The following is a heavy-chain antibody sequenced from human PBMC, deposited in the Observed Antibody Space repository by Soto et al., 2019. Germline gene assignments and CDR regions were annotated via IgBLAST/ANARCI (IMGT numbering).Heavy chain of an antibody. J-gene: IGHJ2*01. V-gene: IGHV3-13*04. CDR2: IGTAGDT. CDR1: GFTFSSYD. Sequence: GGSLRLSCAASGFTFSSYDMHWVRQATGKGLEWVSAIGTAGDTYYPGSVKGRFTISRENAKNSLYLQMNSLRAGDTAVYYCARDRDGEYFDLWGRGTLVTVSS. D-gene: IGHD3-10*01. CDR3: ARDRDGEYFDL.